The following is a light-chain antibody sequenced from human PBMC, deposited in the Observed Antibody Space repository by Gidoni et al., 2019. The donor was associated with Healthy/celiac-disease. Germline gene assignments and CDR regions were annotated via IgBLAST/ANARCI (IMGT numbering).Light chain of an antibody. Sequence: SCELTQPSSVSVSQGQTASITCAREELGGKYSCWYLQKSGQSPVLAIYQDSKRPSGIPERFSGSNSGNTATLTISGTQAMDEADYYCQAWYSSTACVFGTETKVTVL. CDR3: QAWYSSTACV. CDR2: QDS. J-gene: IGLJ1*01. V-gene: IGLV3-1*01. CDR1: ELGGKY.